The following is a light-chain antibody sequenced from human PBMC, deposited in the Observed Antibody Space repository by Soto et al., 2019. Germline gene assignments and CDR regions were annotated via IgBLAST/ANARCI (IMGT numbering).Light chain of an antibody. CDR3: EDYRPSSTIT. V-gene: IGKV3-20*01. CDR1: QRLNNRP. CDR2: VAS. Sequence: EIVLRQYPGSLSLSPGEGATLSCRASQRLNNRPVDWYQQRPGQALRLLIYVASTRATGIPDRFSGRGSGTDCTLTITRLEPENFVVYYCEDYRPSSTITLAPRNKVDIK. J-gene: IGKJ3*01.